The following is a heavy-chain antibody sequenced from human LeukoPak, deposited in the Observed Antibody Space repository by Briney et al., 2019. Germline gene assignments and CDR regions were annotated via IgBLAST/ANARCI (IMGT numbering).Heavy chain of an antibody. CDR3: ARGLPAGYYYYMDV. J-gene: IGHJ6*03. CDR1: GGSFSGYY. D-gene: IGHD2-2*01. Sequence: KASETLSLTCAVYGGSFSGYYWSWIRQPPGKGLEWLGEINHSGSTNYNPSLKSRVTISVDTSKNQFSLKLSSVTAADTAVYYCARGLPAGYYYYMDVWGKGTTVTVSS. CDR2: INHSGST. V-gene: IGHV4-34*01.